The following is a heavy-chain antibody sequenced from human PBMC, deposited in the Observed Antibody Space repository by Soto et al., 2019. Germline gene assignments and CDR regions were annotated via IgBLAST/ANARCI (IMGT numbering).Heavy chain of an antibody. J-gene: IGHJ3*02. CDR2: ISNDGSNK. CDR3: ARDQFLDAFDI. Sequence: QVQLVESGGGVVQPGRSLRLSCAASGFIFSSYSMHWVRQAPGKGLEWVAIISNDGSNKDYVDSVKGRFTISRDNCNNTLSLQMNSLRAEDTAVYYCARDQFLDAFDIWGQGTMVTVSS. V-gene: IGHV3-30-3*01. CDR1: GFIFSSYS. D-gene: IGHD2-21*01.